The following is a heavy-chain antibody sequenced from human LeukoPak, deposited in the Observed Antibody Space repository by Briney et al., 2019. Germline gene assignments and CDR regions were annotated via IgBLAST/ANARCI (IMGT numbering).Heavy chain of an antibody. V-gene: IGHV4-34*01. CDR1: GGSFSGYY. J-gene: IGHJ4*02. D-gene: IGHD1-26*01. CDR3: ARGRSGSRSPPRHEY. CDR2: INHSGST. Sequence: SETLSLTCAVYGGSFSGYYWSWIRQPPGKGLEWIGEINHSGSTNYNPSLKSRVTISVDTSKNQFSLKLSSVTAADTAVYYCARGRSGSRSPPRHEYWGQGTLVTVSS.